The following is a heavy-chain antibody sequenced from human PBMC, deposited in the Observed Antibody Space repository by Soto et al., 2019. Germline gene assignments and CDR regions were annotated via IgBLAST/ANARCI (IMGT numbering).Heavy chain of an antibody. CDR3: ARVPVRGYCTNGVCYTGFDY. CDR1: GGSFSGYY. Sequence: SETLSLTCAVYGGSFSGYYWSWIRQPPGKGLEWIGEINHSGSTNYNPSLKSRVTISVDTSKNQFSLKLSSVTAADTAVYYFARVPVRGYCTNGVCYTGFDYWGQGTLVTVSS. V-gene: IGHV4-34*01. D-gene: IGHD2-8*01. CDR2: INHSGST. J-gene: IGHJ4*02.